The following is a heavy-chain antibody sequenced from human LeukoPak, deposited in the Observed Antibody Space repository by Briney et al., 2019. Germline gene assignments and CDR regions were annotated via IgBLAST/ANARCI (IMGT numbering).Heavy chain of an antibody. CDR3: ARDGAAAGLFDY. V-gene: IGHV4-38-2*02. J-gene: IGHJ4*02. D-gene: IGHD6-13*01. CDR2: IYHSGST. CDR1: GYSISSGYY. Sequence: SETLSLTCTVSGYSISSGYYWGWIRQPPGKGLEWIGSIYHSGSTYYNPSLKSRVTISVDTSENQFSLKLSSVTAADTAVYYCARDGAAAGLFDYWGQGTLVTVSS.